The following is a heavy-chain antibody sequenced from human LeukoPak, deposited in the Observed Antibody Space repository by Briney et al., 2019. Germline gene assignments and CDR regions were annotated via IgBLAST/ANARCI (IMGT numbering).Heavy chain of an antibody. Sequence: GGSLRLSCAASGFTFSDYYMSWIRQAPGKGLEWVSYISSSSSYTNYADSVKGRFTISRDNAKNSLYLQMNSLRAEDTAVYYCARHYSRGGNFDYWGQGTLATVSS. J-gene: IGHJ4*02. CDR1: GFTFSDYY. CDR3: ARHYSRGGNFDY. CDR2: ISSSSSYT. D-gene: IGHD6-13*01. V-gene: IGHV3-11*03.